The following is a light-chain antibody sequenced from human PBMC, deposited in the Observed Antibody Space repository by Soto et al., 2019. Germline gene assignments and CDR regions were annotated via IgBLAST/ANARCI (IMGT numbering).Light chain of an antibody. CDR1: RMVPVNS. CDR3: QQYTSPPWT. J-gene: IGKJ1*01. V-gene: IGKV3-20*01. CDR2: GAS. Sequence: EIVLTQSPGTLSLSPGERATSSGRPGRMVPVNSLAWLKQKPGQAPGLLIYGASSRATGIPDRFSGSGSGTDFTLTITRLEPEDFAVYYCQQYTSPPWTLGQGTKVETK.